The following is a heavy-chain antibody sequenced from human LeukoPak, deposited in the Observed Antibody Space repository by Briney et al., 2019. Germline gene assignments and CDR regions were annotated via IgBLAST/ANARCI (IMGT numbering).Heavy chain of an antibody. CDR2: ISSSGSAI. D-gene: IGHD6-13*01. V-gene: IGHV3-48*03. CDR3: ARDPTSIAAAGSFDY. Sequence: QTGGSLRLSCAASGLTFSSYEMNWVRQAPGKGLEWVSYISSSGSAIYYADSVKGRFTISRDNAKNSLYLQMNTLRAEDTAVYYCARDPTSIAAAGSFDYWGQGTLVTVSS. CDR1: GLTFSSYE. J-gene: IGHJ4*02.